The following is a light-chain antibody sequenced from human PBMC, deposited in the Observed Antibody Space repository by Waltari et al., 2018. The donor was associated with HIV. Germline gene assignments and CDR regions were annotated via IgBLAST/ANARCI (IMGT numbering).Light chain of an antibody. Sequence: SYELTQPPSVSVSPGQTARIPCSGDALSKQYADWYQQKPGQAPMLVIYKDSERPSGIPERFSGSSSGTTVTLTISGVQAEDEADYYCQSPDSSGTYVGFGGGTKLTVL. CDR2: KDS. CDR3: QSPDSSGTYVG. CDR1: ALSKQY. J-gene: IGLJ2*01. V-gene: IGLV3-25*03.